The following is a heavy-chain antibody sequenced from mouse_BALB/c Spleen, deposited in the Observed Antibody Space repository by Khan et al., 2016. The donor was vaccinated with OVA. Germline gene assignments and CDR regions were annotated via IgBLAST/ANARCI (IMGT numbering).Heavy chain of an antibody. Sequence: EVQLQESGPSLVKPSQTLSLTCSVTGDSITSGYWNWIRKFPGNKLEYMGYIIYTGYTYYNPSLKSRISITRHTSKNQYYLQLSSVTDEDTATYYCARSSYRYSFVYWGQGTLVTVSA. V-gene: IGHV3-8*02. J-gene: IGHJ3*01. D-gene: IGHD2-12*01. CDR1: GDSITSGY. CDR3: ARSSYRYSFVY. CDR2: IIYTGYT.